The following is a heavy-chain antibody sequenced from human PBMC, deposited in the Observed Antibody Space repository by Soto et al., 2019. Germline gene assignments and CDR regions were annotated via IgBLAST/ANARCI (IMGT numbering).Heavy chain of an antibody. CDR1: GGTFNSYG. CDR3: ARARVIRGVSPSHFGL. V-gene: IGHV1-69*06. Sequence: QDHLAQSGAEVKKPGSSVTVSCKASGGTFNSYGISWVRQAPGQGLDWMGVIIPLYGTVNYAQKFQGRVSITADKSTSTAYMELGSLRSDDTAVYYCARARVIRGVSPSHFGLWGEGTLVTVSS. D-gene: IGHD3-10*01. CDR2: IIPLYGTV. J-gene: IGHJ4*02.